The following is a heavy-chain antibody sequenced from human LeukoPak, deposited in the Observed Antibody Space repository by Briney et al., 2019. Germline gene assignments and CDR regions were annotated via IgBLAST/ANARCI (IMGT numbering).Heavy chain of an antibody. V-gene: IGHV3-23*01. D-gene: IGHD3-9*01. CDR1: RFTFTKAW. CDR2: ISGSGGST. J-gene: IGHJ4*02. CDR3: AKRRYDILTVDY. Sequence: GGCPRHSSAPSRFTFTKAWMSRVREAPGKGREWVSAISGSGGSTYYADSVKGRFTISRDNSKNTLYLQMNSLRAEDTAVYYCAKRRYDILTVDYWGQGTLVTVSS.